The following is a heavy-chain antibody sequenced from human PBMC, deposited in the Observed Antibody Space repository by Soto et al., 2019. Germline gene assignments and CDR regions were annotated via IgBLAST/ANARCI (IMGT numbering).Heavy chain of an antibody. V-gene: IGHV4-59*06. D-gene: IGHD1-26*01. CDR3: ARVGELQPFDY. CDR2: IYYSGST. J-gene: IGHJ4*02. Sequence: SETLSLTCTVSGGSISSYYWSWIRQHPGKGLEWIGYIYYSGSTYYNPSLKRRVTISVDTSKNQFSLKLSSVTAADTAVYYCARVGELQPFDYWGQGTLVTVSS. CDR1: GGSISSYY.